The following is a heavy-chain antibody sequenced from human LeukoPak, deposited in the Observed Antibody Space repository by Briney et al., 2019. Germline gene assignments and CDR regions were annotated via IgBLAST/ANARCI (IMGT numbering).Heavy chain of an antibody. D-gene: IGHD6-13*01. CDR1: GFTFTSYA. CDR2: ISGSGGHT. Sequence: GGSLRLSCTASGFTFTSYAMTWVRQAPGKGLEWVSGISGSGGHTYNADSVEGRFTISRDNSKNTVSLQLSSLRVEDTAVYLCAKDKYSPVRSMSEAAYYFDFWGPGTLVTVSS. CDR3: AKDKYSPVRSMSEAAYYFDF. J-gene: IGHJ4*02. V-gene: IGHV3-23*01.